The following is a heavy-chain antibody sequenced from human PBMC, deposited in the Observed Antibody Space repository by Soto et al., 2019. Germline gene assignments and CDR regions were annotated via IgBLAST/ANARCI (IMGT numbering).Heavy chain of an antibody. CDR1: GFTFSIAW. V-gene: IGHV3-15*07. CDR2: MKSKTDGGAT. Sequence: PGGSLRLSCAASGFTFSIAWMNWVRQATGKGLEWVGRMKSKTDGGATNYAAPVKGRFTISRDDSKNTLYLQMNSLKTEDTAVYYCTRRIAVAGTYYFDYWGQGTLVTVSS. D-gene: IGHD6-13*01. J-gene: IGHJ4*02. CDR3: TRRIAVAGTYYFDY.